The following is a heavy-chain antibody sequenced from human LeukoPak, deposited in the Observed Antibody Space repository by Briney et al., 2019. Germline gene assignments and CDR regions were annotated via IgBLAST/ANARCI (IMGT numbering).Heavy chain of an antibody. D-gene: IGHD2-2*01. V-gene: IGHV3-21*01. CDR3: ASVDCGRTSCDL. Sequence: PGGSLSLSCAGSGFTFSSYSMNWVRQAPGKGLEWVSSISSSSSYIYYADSVKGRFTISRDNAKNSLYLQMNSLRAEDTAVYSCASVDCGRTSCDLWAQGTLVTVSS. CDR1: GFTFSSYS. J-gene: IGHJ4*02. CDR2: ISSSSSYI.